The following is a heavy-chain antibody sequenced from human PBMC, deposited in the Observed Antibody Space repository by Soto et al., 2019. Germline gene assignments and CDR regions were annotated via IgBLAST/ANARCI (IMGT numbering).Heavy chain of an antibody. Sequence: GGSLRLSCAASGFTFSSYAMSWVRQAPGKGLEWVSAISGSGGSTYYADSVKGRFTISRDNSKNTLYLQMNSLRAEDTAVYYCAKGPGGGYDPYYYYYGMDVWGQGTKATVSS. CDR2: ISGSGGST. D-gene: IGHD5-12*01. V-gene: IGHV3-23*01. CDR3: AKGPGGGYDPYYYYYGMDV. J-gene: IGHJ6*02. CDR1: GFTFSSYA.